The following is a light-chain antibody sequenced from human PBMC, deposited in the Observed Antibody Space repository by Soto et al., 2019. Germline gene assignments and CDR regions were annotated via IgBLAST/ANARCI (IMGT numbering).Light chain of an antibody. CDR3: QQYNDWPPKHT. J-gene: IGKJ2*01. Sequence: EIAMMQSPATLSVSPGERATLSCRASQNVGSDLAWYQQKRGQAPRLLIYAASTRATGVPARFSGSGSETEFTLAISSLQAEDSADYYCQQYNDWPPKHTFGQGTKLEIK. CDR2: AAS. CDR1: QNVGSD. V-gene: IGKV3-15*01.